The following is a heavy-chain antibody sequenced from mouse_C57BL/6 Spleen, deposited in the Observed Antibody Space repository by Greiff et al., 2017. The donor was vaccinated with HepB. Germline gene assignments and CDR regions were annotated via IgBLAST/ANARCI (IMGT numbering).Heavy chain of an antibody. Sequence: EVQVVESGGGLVQPGGSLSLSCAASGFTFTDYYMSWVRQPPGKALEWLGFIRNKANGYTTEYSASVKGRFTISRDNSQSILYLQMNALRAEDSATYYCARHGSSYGYFDVWGTGTTVTVSS. D-gene: IGHD1-1*01. J-gene: IGHJ1*03. V-gene: IGHV7-3*01. CDR1: GFTFTDYY. CDR2: IRNKANGYTT. CDR3: ARHGSSYGYFDV.